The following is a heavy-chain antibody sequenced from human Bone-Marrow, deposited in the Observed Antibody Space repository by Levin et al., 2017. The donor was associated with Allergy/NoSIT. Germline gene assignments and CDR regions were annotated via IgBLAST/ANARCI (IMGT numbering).Heavy chain of an antibody. CDR3: ATQMTTVTRGAFDI. CDR1: GYTFTGYY. J-gene: IGHJ3*02. CDR2: INPNSGGT. Sequence: GESLKISCKASGYTFTGYYMHWVRQAPGQGLEWMGRINPNSGGTNYAQKFQGRVTMTRDTSISTAYMELSRLRSDDTAVYYCATQMTTVTRGAFDIWGQGTMVTVSS. D-gene: IGHD4-17*01. V-gene: IGHV1-2*06.